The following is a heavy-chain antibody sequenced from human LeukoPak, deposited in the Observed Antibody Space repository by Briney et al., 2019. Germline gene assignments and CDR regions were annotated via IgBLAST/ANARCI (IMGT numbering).Heavy chain of an antibody. V-gene: IGHV1-18*01. Sequence: ASVTVSCKASGYTFTSYGISWVRQAPGQGLEWMGWMSAYNGSTKNAQKLQGRVTMTTETSTSTAYMELRSLRSDDTAVYYCARDITPFYDSSGYYQDAFDIWGQGTMVTVSS. CDR1: GYTFTSYG. CDR2: MSAYNGST. D-gene: IGHD3-22*01. CDR3: ARDITPFYDSSGYYQDAFDI. J-gene: IGHJ3*02.